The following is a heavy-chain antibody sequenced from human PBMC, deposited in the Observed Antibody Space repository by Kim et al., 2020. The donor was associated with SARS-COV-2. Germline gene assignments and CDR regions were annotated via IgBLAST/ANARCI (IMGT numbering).Heavy chain of an antibody. CDR2: ISSSSSYI. CDR3: ARDDVVAATPVWDY. J-gene: IGHJ4*02. Sequence: GGSLRLSCAASGFTFSSYSMNWVRQAPGKGLEWVSSISSSSSYIYYADSVKGRFTISRDNAKNSLYLQMNSLRAEDTAVYYCARDDVVAATPVWDYWGQGTLVTVSS. V-gene: IGHV3-21*01. D-gene: IGHD2-15*01. CDR1: GFTFSSYS.